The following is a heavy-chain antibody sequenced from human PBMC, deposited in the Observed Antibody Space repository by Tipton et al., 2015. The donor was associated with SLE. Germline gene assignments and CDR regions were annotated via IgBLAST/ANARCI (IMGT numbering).Heavy chain of an antibody. Sequence: TLSLTCTVSAGSLNSDNYYWNWIRQPAGKGLEWIGYIYSSGSADYNPSLNSRVRISLDTSKNQFSLRLTSATAADTAVYYCARVGHNYDSSGSFSHYYYYMDVWGKGTTVTVSS. V-gene: IGHV4-61*10. CDR3: ARVGHNYDSSGSFSHYYYYMDV. J-gene: IGHJ6*03. CDR1: AGSLNSDNYY. CDR2: IYSSGSA. D-gene: IGHD3-22*01.